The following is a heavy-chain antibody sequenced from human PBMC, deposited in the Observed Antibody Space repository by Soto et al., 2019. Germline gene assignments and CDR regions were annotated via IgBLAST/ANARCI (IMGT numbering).Heavy chain of an antibody. CDR2: IYYGGST. D-gene: IGHD3-22*01. CDR1: GGSISPYY. CDR3: ARGGGYYDSNGSNYFDY. V-gene: IGHV4-59*12. J-gene: IGHJ4*02. Sequence: SETLSLTCTVSGGSISPYYWSWIRQPPGKGLEWVGYIYYGGSTSYNPSLKSRVTISLETSKSQFSLKLSSVTAADTAVYYCARGGGYYDSNGSNYFDYWGQGTLVTVSS.